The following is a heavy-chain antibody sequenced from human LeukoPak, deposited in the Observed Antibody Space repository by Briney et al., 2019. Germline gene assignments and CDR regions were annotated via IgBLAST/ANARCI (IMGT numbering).Heavy chain of an antibody. Sequence: GGSLRLSCAASGFTFSYIEMNWVRQAPGKGLEWISYISSSGSSIYYADSVKGRFAISRDDAKSSFYLQMNGLRAEDTAIYYCVSRSSWTYYMDVWGKGITVSVSS. CDR1: GFTFSYIE. D-gene: IGHD6-13*01. V-gene: IGHV3-48*03. CDR2: ISSSGSSI. CDR3: VSRSSWTYYMDV. J-gene: IGHJ6*03.